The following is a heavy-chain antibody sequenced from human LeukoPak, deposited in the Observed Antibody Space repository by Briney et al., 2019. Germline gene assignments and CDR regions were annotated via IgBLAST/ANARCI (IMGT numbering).Heavy chain of an antibody. V-gene: IGHV4-59*01. CDR2: VFYTGST. D-gene: IGHD5-18*01. Sequence: SETLSLTCTVSGGSMRSYYWSWIRQPPGKGLEWIGFVFYTGSTNYNPSLKSRVTISVDTSKNRFSLKLSSVTAADTAVYYCARDRDTAMAHFDYWGQGTLVTVFS. CDR3: ARDRDTAMAHFDY. CDR1: GGSMRSYY. J-gene: IGHJ4*02.